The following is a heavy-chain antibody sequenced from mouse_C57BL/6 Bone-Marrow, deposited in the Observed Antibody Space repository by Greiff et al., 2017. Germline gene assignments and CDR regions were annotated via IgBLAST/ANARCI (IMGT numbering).Heavy chain of an antibody. D-gene: IGHD1-1*01. CDR1: GYTFTSYW. V-gene: IGHV1-52*01. CDR2: IDPSDSDT. Sequence: QVQLQQPGAELVRPGSSVKLSCKASGYTFTSYWMHWVKQRPIQGLEWIGNIDPSDSDTHYNQKFKDKATLTVDKSSSTAYMQLSSLTSEDSAVYYCAREGTVGAPFDYWGQGNTPTVSA. J-gene: IGHJ2*01. CDR3: AREGTVGAPFDY.